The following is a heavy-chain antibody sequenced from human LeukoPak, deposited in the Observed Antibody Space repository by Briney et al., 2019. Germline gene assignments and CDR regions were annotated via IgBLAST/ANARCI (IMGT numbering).Heavy chain of an antibody. Sequence: PGGSLRLSCAPPGFTFSSYSVDWVRGAPGKGVEWVSSISSSSTYIYYADSVKGRFTISRENTKNSLYLPMYSLRAEDTAVYYCARDVSSSLNYWGQGTLVTVSS. D-gene: IGHD6-13*01. V-gene: IGHV3-21*01. CDR2: ISSSSTYI. CDR3: ARDVSSSLNY. CDR1: GFTFSSYS. J-gene: IGHJ4*02.